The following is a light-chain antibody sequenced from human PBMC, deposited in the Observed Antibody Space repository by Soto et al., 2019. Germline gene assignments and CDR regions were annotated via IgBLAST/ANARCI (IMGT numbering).Light chain of an antibody. CDR1: QSVDSTY. CDR3: QQYDTSPPMYT. Sequence: EIVLTQSPGTLSFSPGERATLSCRASQSVDSTYLAWYQQKPDQSPRLLIYATSTRAAGIPDRFSGSGSGTDLTFTISKLEPDDVAVYYCQQYDTSPPMYTFSQGTKVEIK. CDR2: ATS. J-gene: IGKJ2*01. V-gene: IGKV3-20*01.